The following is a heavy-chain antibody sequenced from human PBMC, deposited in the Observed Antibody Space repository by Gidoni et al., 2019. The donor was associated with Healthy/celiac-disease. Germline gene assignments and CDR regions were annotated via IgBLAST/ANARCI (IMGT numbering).Heavy chain of an antibody. J-gene: IGHJ3*02. CDR2: ISYDGSNK. CDR1: GFTFSSYG. V-gene: IGHV3-30*18. Sequence: QVQLVESGGGVVQPGRSLRLSCGASGFTFSSYGMHWVRQAPGKGLEWVAVISYDGSNKYYADSVKGRFTISRDNSKNTLYLQMNSLRAEDTAVYYCAKDLERCSSSTSCYDAFDIWGQGTMVTVSS. CDR3: AKDLERCSSSTSCYDAFDI. D-gene: IGHD2-2*01.